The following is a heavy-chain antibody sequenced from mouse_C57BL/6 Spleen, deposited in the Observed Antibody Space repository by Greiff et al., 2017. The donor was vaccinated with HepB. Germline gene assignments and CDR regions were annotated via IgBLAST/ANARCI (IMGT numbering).Heavy chain of an antibody. V-gene: IGHV5-4*01. CDR1: GFTFSSYA. CDR3: ARDDHYSNYSFAY. D-gene: IGHD2-5*01. J-gene: IGHJ3*01. CDR2: ISDGGSYT. Sequence: EVQLVESGGGLVKPGGSLKLSCAASGFTFSSYALSWVRQTPEKRLEWVATISDGGSYTYYPDNVKGRFTISRDNAKNNLYLQMSHLKSEDTAMYYCARDDHYSNYSFAYWGQGTLVTVSA.